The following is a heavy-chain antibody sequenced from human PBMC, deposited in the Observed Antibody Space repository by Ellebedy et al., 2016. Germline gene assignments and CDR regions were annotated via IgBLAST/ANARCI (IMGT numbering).Heavy chain of an antibody. CDR3: ARLSMVRGVSGYYYYGMDV. J-gene: IGHJ6*02. V-gene: IGHV4-61*01. Sequence: SETLSLXCTVSGGSVSSGSYYWSWIRQPPGKGLEWIGYIYYSGSTNYNPSLKSRVTISVDTSKNQFSLKLSSVTAADTAVYYCARLSMVRGVSGYYYYGMDVWGQGTTVTVSS. CDR1: GGSVSSGSYY. CDR2: IYYSGST. D-gene: IGHD3-10*01.